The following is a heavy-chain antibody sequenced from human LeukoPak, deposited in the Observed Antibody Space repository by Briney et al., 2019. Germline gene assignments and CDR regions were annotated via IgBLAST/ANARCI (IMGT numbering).Heavy chain of an antibody. CDR1: GYTFTSYG. CDR3: ARGIPTTVPLNWFDP. Sequence: ASVKVSCKASGYTFTSYGISWVRQAPGQGLEWMGWISAYNGNTNYAQKLQGRVTMTTDTSTSTAYMELRSLRAEDTAVYYCARGIPTTVPLNWFDPWGQGTLVTVSS. J-gene: IGHJ5*02. D-gene: IGHD4-17*01. CDR2: ISAYNGNT. V-gene: IGHV1-18*01.